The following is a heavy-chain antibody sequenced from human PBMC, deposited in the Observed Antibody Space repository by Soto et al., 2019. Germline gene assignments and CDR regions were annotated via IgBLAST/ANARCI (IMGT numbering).Heavy chain of an antibody. CDR1: GGSISGSY. CDR3: ARSVAVPGAHIDY. V-gene: IGHV4-59*01. Sequence: SETLSLTCIVSGGSISGSYWSWIRQSPGKGLEWLGYVYYTGSTNYSPSLRSRVSISVDTSKNEFSLRLSSVTAADTAVYFCARSVAVPGAHIDYWGQGTLVT. D-gene: IGHD6-19*01. CDR2: VYYTGST. J-gene: IGHJ4*02.